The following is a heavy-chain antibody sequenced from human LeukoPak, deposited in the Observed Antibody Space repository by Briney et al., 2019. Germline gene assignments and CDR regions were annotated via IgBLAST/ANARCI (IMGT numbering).Heavy chain of an antibody. CDR3: AKEGTRSHSQWAFDF. CDR1: GLILRNYG. Sequence: GGSLRLSCAGSGLILRNYGMHWVRQSPGQGLEWVAVISDGGTHLYYADSVKGRFTISRDNSESTMYLQMNSLRVEVTAVYYCAKEGTRSHSQWAFDFWGQGTMVTVSS. CDR2: ISDGGTHL. V-gene: IGHV3-30*18. J-gene: IGHJ3*01. D-gene: IGHD6-19*01.